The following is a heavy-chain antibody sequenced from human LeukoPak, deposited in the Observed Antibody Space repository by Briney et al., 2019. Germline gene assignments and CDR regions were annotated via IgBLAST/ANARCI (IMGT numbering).Heavy chain of an antibody. CDR1: GFTFSSYS. V-gene: IGHV3-21*04. J-gene: IGHJ5*02. Sequence: PGGSLRLSCAASGFTFSSYSMNWVRQAPGKGLEWVSSISSSSYIYYADSVKGRFTISRDNAKNSLYLQMNSLRAEDTALYYCAKVYNSGSYYKENWFDPWGQGTLVTVSS. CDR3: AKVYNSGSYYKENWFDP. CDR2: ISSSSYI. D-gene: IGHD3-10*01.